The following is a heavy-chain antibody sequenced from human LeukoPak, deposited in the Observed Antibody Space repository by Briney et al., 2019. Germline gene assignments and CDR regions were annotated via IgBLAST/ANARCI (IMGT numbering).Heavy chain of an antibody. CDR1: GYTFTGYY. V-gene: IGHV1-2*04. J-gene: IGHJ6*03. D-gene: IGHD3-3*01. CDR2: INPNSSGT. Sequence: ASVKVSCKASGYTFTGYYMHWVRQAPGQGLEWMGWINPNSSGTNYAQKFQGWVTMTRDTSISTAYMELSRLRSDDTAVYYCARENFWSGYYYYYMDVWGKGTTVTVSS. CDR3: ARENFWSGYYYYYMDV.